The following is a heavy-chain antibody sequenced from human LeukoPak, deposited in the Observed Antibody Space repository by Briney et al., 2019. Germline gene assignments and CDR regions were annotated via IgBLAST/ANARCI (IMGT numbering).Heavy chain of an antibody. CDR1: GFTFSNYA. V-gene: IGHV3-30-3*01. D-gene: IGHD7-27*01. Sequence: GGSLRPSCAASGFTFSNYAMHCVRQAPGKGVEWVAVVSYEGSNKYYADSVKGRFTISRDNSKNTLYLQMNSLRPEDAAIYYCATIGDRRTGELYRIDYWGQGTLVTVSS. CDR3: ATIGDRRTGELYRIDY. J-gene: IGHJ4*02. CDR2: VSYEGSNK.